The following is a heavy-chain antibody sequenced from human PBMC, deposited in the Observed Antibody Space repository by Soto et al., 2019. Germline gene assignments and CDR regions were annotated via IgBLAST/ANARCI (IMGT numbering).Heavy chain of an antibody. CDR2: INHSGST. CDR1: GGSFSGYY. Sequence: SETLSLTCAVYGGSFSGYYWGWIRQPPGKGLEWIGEINHSGSTNYNPSLKSRVTISVDTSKNQSSLKLSSVTAADTAVYYCARGRGGWNYGYYYGMDVWGQGTTVTVSS. J-gene: IGHJ6*02. V-gene: IGHV4-34*01. D-gene: IGHD1-7*01. CDR3: ARGRGGWNYGYYYGMDV.